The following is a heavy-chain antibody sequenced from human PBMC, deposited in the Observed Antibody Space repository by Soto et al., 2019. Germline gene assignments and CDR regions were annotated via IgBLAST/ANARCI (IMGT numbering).Heavy chain of an antibody. V-gene: IGHV3-33*01. J-gene: IGHJ4*02. CDR3: ARDSGGSGYVFDY. Sequence: GGSLRLSCAASGFPFSAYGMHWVRQAPGKGLQWVAVIWFDGGNEYYADSVRGRFTISRDNSKNTLYLQLNSLTDEDTAVYYGARDSGGSGYVFDYWGQGTLVTVS. CDR1: GFPFSAYG. D-gene: IGHD3-22*01. CDR2: IWFDGGNE.